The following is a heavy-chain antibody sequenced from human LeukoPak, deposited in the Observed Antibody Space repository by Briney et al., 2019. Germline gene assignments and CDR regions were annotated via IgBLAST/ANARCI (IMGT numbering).Heavy chain of an antibody. CDR1: GFTFSSYG. D-gene: IGHD3/OR15-3a*01. CDR3: ARDRDYYFDY. V-gene: IGHV3-33*01. CDR2: IWYDGSNK. J-gene: IGHJ4*02. Sequence: PGRSLRLSCAASGFTFSSYGMHWDRQAPGKGLEWVAVIWYDGSNKYYADSVKGRFTISRDNSKNTLYLQMNSLRAEDTAVYYCARDRDYYFDYWGQGTLVTVSS.